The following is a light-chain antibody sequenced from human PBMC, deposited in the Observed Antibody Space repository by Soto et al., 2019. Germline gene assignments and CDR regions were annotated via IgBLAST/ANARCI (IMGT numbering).Light chain of an antibody. V-gene: IGLV2-8*01. CDR1: SSDVGGNNY. CDR2: EVS. Sequence: QSVLTQPHSASGSQGQSVTISCTGPSSDVGGNNYVSWYQQHPGKAPKPMIYEVSKRPSGVPDRCSGSKSGKTASLTVSGLQAEDEADDYCSSYAGSNNLVFGGGTKLTVL. CDR3: SSYAGSNNLV. J-gene: IGLJ2*01.